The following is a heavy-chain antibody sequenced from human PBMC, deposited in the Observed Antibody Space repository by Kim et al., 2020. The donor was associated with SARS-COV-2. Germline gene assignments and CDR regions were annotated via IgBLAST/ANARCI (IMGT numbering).Heavy chain of an antibody. V-gene: IGHV3-7*01. D-gene: IGHD6-19*01. CDR3: AREIAVALSGLFDY. J-gene: IGHJ4*02. Sequence: VDSVKGRFTISRDNAKNSLYLQMNSLRAEDTAVYYCAREIAVALSGLFDYWGQGTLVTVSS.